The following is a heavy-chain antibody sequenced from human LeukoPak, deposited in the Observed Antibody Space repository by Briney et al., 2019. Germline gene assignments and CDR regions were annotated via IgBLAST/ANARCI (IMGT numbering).Heavy chain of an antibody. CDR2: IYYSGST. CDR3: AGTTVTKFHY. CDR1: GGSMSSYY. J-gene: IGHJ4*02. Sequence: SETLSLTCTVSGGSMSSYYWSWIRQPPGKGLEWIGYIYYSGSTKYNPSLKSRATISVDTSKNQFSLKLRSVTAADTAVYYCAGTTVTKFHYWGQGTLVTVSS. D-gene: IGHD4-17*01. V-gene: IGHV4-59*08.